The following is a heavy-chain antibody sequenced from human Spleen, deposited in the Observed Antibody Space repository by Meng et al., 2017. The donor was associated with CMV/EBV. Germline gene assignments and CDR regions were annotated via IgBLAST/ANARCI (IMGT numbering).Heavy chain of an antibody. J-gene: IGHJ4*02. CDR1: GGSISSSNW. V-gene: IGHV4-4*02. D-gene: IGHD3-3*01. Sequence: SETLSLTCAVSGGSISSSNWWSWVRQPPGKGLEWIGEIYHSGSTNYNPSLKSRVTISVDKSKNQFSLKLSSVTAADTAVYYCARDGAIFGVVSPFDSWGQGTLVTVSS. CDR2: IYHSGST. CDR3: ARDGAIFGVVSPFDS.